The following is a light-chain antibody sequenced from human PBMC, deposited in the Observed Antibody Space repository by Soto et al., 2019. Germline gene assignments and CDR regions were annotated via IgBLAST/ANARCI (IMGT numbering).Light chain of an antibody. V-gene: IGLV2-23*01. CDR3: CSYAGSSTLV. Sequence: QSALTQPASVSGSPGQSIIISRTGTRSDVGSYNLVSWYQQHPGKAPKLMIYEGSKRPSGVSNRFSGSKSGNTAFLTISGLQAEDEADYHCCSYAGSSTLVFGGGTKLTVL. CDR2: EGS. J-gene: IGLJ2*01. CDR1: RSDVGSYNL.